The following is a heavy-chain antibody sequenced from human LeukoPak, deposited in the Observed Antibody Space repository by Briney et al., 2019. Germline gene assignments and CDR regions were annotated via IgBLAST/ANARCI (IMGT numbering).Heavy chain of an antibody. CDR2: MSGSGGST. V-gene: IGHV3-23*01. J-gene: IGHJ4*02. D-gene: IGHD2-15*01. CDR3: AKDSRYCSGGSCFKN. CDR1: VFTFSSYA. Sequence: GGSLRLSCAASVFTFSSYAMSWVRQAPGKGLEWVSAMSGSGGSTYYADSVKGRFTISRDNSKNTLYLQMNSLRAEDTAVYYCAKDSRYCSGGSCFKNWGQGTLVTVSS.